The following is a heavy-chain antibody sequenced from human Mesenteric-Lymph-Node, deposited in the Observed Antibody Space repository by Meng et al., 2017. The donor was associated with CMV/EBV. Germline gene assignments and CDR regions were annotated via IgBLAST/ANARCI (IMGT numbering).Heavy chain of an antibody. CDR3: ARDTLYCSSTSCYSFDY. CDR2: INTNTGNP. Sequence: YTFTSYAMNWVRPAPGQGLAWMGWINTNTGNPTYAQGFTGRFVFSLDPSVSTAYLQISSLKAEDTAVYYCARDTLYCSSTSCYSFDYWGQGTLVTVSS. J-gene: IGHJ4*02. CDR1: YTFTSYA. D-gene: IGHD2-2*01. V-gene: IGHV7-4-1*02.